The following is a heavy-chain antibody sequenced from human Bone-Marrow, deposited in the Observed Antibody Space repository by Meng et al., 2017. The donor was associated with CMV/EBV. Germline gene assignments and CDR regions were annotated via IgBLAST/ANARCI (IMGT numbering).Heavy chain of an antibody. V-gene: IGHV3-74*01. CDR2: INTDGSGT. Sequence: GGSLRLSCAASGFTFSSYWMHWVRQAPGKGLVWVSRINTDGSGTTYADSVKGRFTISRDNAKDTLYLQMNSLRAEDTAVYFCARGYGSGSYRVYWGQGTQVTVSS. CDR1: GFTFSSYW. D-gene: IGHD3-10*01. CDR3: ARGYGSGSYRVY. J-gene: IGHJ4*02.